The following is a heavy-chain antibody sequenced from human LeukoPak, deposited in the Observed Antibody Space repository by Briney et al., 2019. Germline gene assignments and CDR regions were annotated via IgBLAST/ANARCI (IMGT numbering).Heavy chain of an antibody. CDR1: GGSISSHY. CDR3: ARASHYCSSTSCYRYFQH. D-gene: IGHD2-2*02. Sequence: PSETLSLTCTVSGGSISSHYWSWIRQPPGKGLEWIGDIYYSGSTNYNPSLKSRVTISVDTSKNQFSLKLSSVTAADTAVYYCARASHYCSSTSCYRYFQHWGQGTLVTVSS. CDR2: IYYSGST. V-gene: IGHV4-59*11. J-gene: IGHJ1*01.